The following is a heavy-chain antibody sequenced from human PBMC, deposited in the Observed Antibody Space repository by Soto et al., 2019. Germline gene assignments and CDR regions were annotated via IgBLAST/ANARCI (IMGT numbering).Heavy chain of an antibody. CDR3: ARTAPPYCSGGSCYANWFDP. Sequence: QVQLQESGPGLVKPSDTLSLTCAVSGYSISSSNWWGWIRQPPGKGLEWIGYIYYSGSTYYNPSLKSRVTMSVDKSKNQFSLRLSSVTAADTAVYYCARTAPPYCSGGSCYANWFDPWGQGTLVTVSS. V-gene: IGHV4-28*01. CDR1: GYSISSSNW. J-gene: IGHJ5*02. CDR2: IYYSGST. D-gene: IGHD2-15*01.